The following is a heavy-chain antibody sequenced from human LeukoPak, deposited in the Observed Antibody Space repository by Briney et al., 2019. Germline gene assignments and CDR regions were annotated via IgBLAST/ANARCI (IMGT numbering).Heavy chain of an antibody. CDR1: GFTFSSYA. J-gene: IGHJ4*02. Sequence: GGSLRLSCAASGFTFSSYAMSWVRQAPGKGLEWVAALTGSGGSASYVDSVKGRFTISRDNSKNTLYLQMNSLRAEDTAVYYCAKDTIRGYSYGYCGDWGQETLVTVSS. CDR2: LTGSGGSA. CDR3: AKDTIRGYSYGYCGD. V-gene: IGHV3-23*01. D-gene: IGHD5-18*01.